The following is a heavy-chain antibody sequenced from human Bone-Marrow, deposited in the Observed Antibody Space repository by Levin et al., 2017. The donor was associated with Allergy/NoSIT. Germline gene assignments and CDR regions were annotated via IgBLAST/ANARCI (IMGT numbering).Heavy chain of an antibody. Sequence: PGESLKISCKGSGYTFTNYWIAWVRQMPGKGLEWMGGIFPIFDTTNYAQKFQGRVTFTAEDSTNTAYMILSRLRSEDTAVYYCARGLPRGNLVTGLMYSSFDLWGQGTLVTVSS. V-gene: IGHV1-69*01. J-gene: IGHJ5*02. CDR3: ARGLPRGNLVTGLMYSSFDL. CDR1: GYTFTNYW. D-gene: IGHD3-9*01. CDR2: IFPIFDTT.